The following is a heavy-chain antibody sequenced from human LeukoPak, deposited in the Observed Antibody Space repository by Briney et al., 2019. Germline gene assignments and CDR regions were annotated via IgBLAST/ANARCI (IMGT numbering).Heavy chain of an antibody. CDR1: GYTFSSYG. V-gene: IGHV1-18*01. CDR2: ISAYNGNT. D-gene: IGHD6-13*01. Sequence: GASVKVSCKASGYTFSSYGISWVRQAPGQGLEWMGWISAYNGNTNYAQKLQGRVTMTTDTSTSTAYMEPRSLRSDDTAVYYCARVRSTPTTYSGSWGDFDYWGQGILVTVSS. CDR3: ARVRSTPTTYSGSWGDFDY. J-gene: IGHJ4*02.